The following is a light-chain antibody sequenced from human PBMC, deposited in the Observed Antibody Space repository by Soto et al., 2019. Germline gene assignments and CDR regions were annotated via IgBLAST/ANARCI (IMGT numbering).Light chain of an antibody. CDR2: GAS. CDR1: QSVSSSY. V-gene: IGKV3-20*01. CDR3: QQYANSRT. J-gene: IGKJ1*01. Sequence: EIVSTQSPVTLSLSPGEKATLSCTASQSVSSSYLAWYQQKLGQAPRLLIYGASTRATGIPDRFSGSGSGTDFTLTISRLEPEDFAVYYCQQYANSRTFGQGTKVDIK.